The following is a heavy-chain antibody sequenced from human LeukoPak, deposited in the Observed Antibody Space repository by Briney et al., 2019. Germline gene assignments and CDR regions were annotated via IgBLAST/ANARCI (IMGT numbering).Heavy chain of an antibody. CDR1: GYTFTSYD. J-gene: IGHJ6*03. Sequence: ASVKVSCKASGYTFTSYDINWVRQATGQGLEWMGWMNPNSGNTGYAQKFQGRVTMTRNTSISTAYMELSSLRSEDTAVYYCARGRKGRPAATYYYYMDVWGKGTTVTVSS. V-gene: IGHV1-8*01. CDR3: ARGRKGRPAATYYYYMDV. D-gene: IGHD2-2*01. CDR2: MNPNSGNT.